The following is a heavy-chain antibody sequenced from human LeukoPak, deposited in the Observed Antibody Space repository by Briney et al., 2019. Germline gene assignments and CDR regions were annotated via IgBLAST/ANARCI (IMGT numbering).Heavy chain of an antibody. V-gene: IGHV3-23*01. CDR2: ITNSGDST. CDR3: TKDYCGKFCSAV. D-gene: IGHD3-9*01. J-gene: IGHJ6*02. CDR1: GFTFSAFG. Sequence: GGSLRLSCAASGFTFSAFGMNWVRQAPGKGLEWVSTITNSGDSTYYVDSVKGRFTISRDNSKNTLYLQMNSLRAEDTAKYYCTKDYCGKFCSAVWGRGTTVTVSS.